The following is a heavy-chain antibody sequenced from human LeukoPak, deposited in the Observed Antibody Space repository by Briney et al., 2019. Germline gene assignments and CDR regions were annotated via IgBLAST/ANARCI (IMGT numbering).Heavy chain of an antibody. J-gene: IGHJ5*02. V-gene: IGHV4-61*02. CDR3: ARIDGIPGWFDP. CDR1: GGSFSSGSYY. CDR2: FYTSGST. D-gene: IGHD1-1*01. Sequence: PSQTLSLTCTVSGGSFSSGSYYWSGIRQPTGRGLEWIWRFYTSGSTNYNPSLKSRVTMSVDTSKNQFSLKLSSVPAADTAVYYCARIDGIPGWFDPWGQGTLVTVSS.